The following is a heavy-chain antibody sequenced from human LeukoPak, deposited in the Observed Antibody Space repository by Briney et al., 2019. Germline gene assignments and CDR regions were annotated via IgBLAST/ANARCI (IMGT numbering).Heavy chain of an antibody. J-gene: IGHJ4*02. D-gene: IGHD6-13*01. V-gene: IGHV4-59*08. Sequence: PSETLSLTCTVSGGCISSYYWSWIRQPPGKGLDWIGYIYYSGSTNYNPSLKSRVTISVDTSKNQFSLKLSSVTAADTAVYYCARRDSSSCIDYWGQGTLVTVSS. CDR2: IYYSGST. CDR1: GGCISSYY. CDR3: ARRDSSSCIDY.